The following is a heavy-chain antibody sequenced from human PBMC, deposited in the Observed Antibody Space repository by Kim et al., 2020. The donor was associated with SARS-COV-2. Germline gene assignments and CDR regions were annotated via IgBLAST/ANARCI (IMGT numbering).Heavy chain of an antibody. CDR2: INTNTGNP. CDR1: GYTFTSYA. Sequence: ASVKVSCKASGYTFTSYAMNWVRQAPGQGLEWMGWINTNTGNPTYAQGFTGRFVFSLDTSVSTAYLQISSLKAEDTAVYYCARDLVATPVVTLNPGYYYYYGMDVWGQGTTVTVSS. V-gene: IGHV7-4-1*02. D-gene: IGHD5-12*01. CDR3: ARDLVATPVVTLNPGYYYYYGMDV. J-gene: IGHJ6*02.